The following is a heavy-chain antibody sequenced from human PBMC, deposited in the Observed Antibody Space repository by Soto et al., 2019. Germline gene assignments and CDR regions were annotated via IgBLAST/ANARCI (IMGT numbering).Heavy chain of an antibody. CDR2: IYYSGST. J-gene: IGHJ4*02. CDR3: VFYSSSSGFDY. D-gene: IGHD6-6*01. Sequence: PSETLSLTCTVSGGSISSGDYYWSWIRQPPGKGLEWIGYIYYSGSTYYNPSLKSRATISVDTSKNQFSLKLSSVTAADTAVYYCVFYSSSSGFDYWGQGTLVTVSS. V-gene: IGHV4-30-4*01. CDR1: GGSISSGDYY.